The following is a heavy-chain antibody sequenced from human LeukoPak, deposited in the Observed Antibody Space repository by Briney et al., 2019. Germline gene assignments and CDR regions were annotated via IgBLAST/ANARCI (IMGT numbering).Heavy chain of an antibody. CDR1: GGSISSGGYY. J-gene: IGHJ4*02. D-gene: IGHD3-22*01. V-gene: IGHV4-31*03. CDR3: ARNRGSSGYYFWAHIDY. CDR2: IYYSGST. Sequence: SETLSLTCTVSGGSISSGGYYWSWIRQHPGKGLEWIEYIYYSGSTYYNPSLKSRVTISVDTSKNQFSLKLSSVTAADTAVYYCARNRGSSGYYFWAHIDYWGQGTLVTVSS.